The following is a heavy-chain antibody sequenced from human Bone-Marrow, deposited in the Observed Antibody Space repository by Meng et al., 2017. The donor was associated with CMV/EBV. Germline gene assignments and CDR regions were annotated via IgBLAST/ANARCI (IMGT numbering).Heavy chain of an antibody. Sequence: GESLKISCAASGFTFSIYAMSWVRQAPGKGLEWVSTISGSGGSTYYADSVKGRFTISRDISKNTLYLQMSSQRAEDTAIYYCAKDRYCTTVTCADADWGQGTLVTVSS. CDR1: GFTFSIYA. J-gene: IGHJ4*02. D-gene: IGHD2-8*01. CDR3: AKDRYCTTVTCADAD. CDR2: ISGSGGST. V-gene: IGHV3-23*01.